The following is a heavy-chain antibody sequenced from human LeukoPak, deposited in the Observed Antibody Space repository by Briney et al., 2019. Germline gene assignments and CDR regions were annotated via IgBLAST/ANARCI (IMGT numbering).Heavy chain of an antibody. D-gene: IGHD3-10*01. J-gene: IGHJ6*03. V-gene: IGHV4-38-2*02. CDR3: ACYYGSGSYNHYYYYMDV. Sequence: SETLSLTCTVSGYSISSGYYWGWIRQPPGKGLEWIGSIYHSGTTYYNPSLKSRVTISVDTSKNQFSPKLSSVTAADTAVYYCACYYGSGSYNHYYYYMDVWGKGTTVTVSS. CDR2: IYHSGTT. CDR1: GYSISSGYY.